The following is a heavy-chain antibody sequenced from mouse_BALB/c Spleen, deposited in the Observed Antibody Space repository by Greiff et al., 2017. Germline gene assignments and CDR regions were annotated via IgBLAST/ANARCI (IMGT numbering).Heavy chain of an antibody. J-gene: IGHJ1*01. CDR1: GFTFRSNG. CDR2: INSNGGST. D-gene: IGHD1-1*01. Sequence: EVNLVESGGGLVQPGGSLNLPCAPPGFTFRSNGLSWVRQTPDKSLELVATINSNGGSTYYPDSVKGRFTISRDNAKNTLYLQMSSLKSEDTAMYYCARDNYGSSWYFDVWGAGTTVTVSS. CDR3: ARDNYGSSWYFDV. V-gene: IGHV5-6-3*01.